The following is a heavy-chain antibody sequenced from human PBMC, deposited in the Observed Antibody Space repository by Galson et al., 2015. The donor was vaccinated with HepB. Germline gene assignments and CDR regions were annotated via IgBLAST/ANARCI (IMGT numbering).Heavy chain of an antibody. CDR3: ARALTRSSSGWKFDY. V-gene: IGHV3-21*01. Sequence: SLRLSCAASGFTFSSYSMNWVRQAPGKGLEWVSSISSSSSYIYYADSVKGRFTISRDNAKNSLYLQMNSLRAEDTAVYYCARALTRSSSGWKFDYWGQGALVTVSS. CDR1: GFTFSSYS. CDR2: ISSSSSYI. J-gene: IGHJ4*02. D-gene: IGHD6-19*01.